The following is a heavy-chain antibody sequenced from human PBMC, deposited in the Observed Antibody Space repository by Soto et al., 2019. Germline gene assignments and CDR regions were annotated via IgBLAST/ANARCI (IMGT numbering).Heavy chain of an antibody. CDR3: ARGLGGALTYFDY. J-gene: IGHJ4*02. Sequence: QVQLVQSGAEEKKPGASVKVSCKASEYTFTCYGMHWVRQAPGQRLEWMGWINAGNGNTKYSQKYQGRVTITRDTSASTAYMELSSLRSDDTAVYYCARGLGGALTYFDYWGQGTLVTVSS. V-gene: IGHV1-3*05. D-gene: IGHD3-10*01. CDR2: INAGNGNT. CDR1: EYTFTCYG.